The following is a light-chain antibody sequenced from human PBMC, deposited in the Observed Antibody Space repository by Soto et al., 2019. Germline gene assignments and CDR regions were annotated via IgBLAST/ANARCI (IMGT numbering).Light chain of an antibody. Sequence: EIVMTQSPATLSVSPGERATLSCRASQSVSSNLAWYQQKPGQAPRLLTSGASTRATGIPARFSGSGSGTEFTLTISSLQSEDFAVYYCQQYNNWWTFGQGTKVEIK. CDR1: QSVSSN. CDR2: GAS. J-gene: IGKJ1*01. CDR3: QQYNNWWT. V-gene: IGKV3-15*01.